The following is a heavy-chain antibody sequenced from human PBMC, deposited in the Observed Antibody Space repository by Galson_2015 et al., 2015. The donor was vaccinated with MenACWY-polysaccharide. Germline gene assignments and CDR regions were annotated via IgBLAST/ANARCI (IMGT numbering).Heavy chain of an antibody. D-gene: IGHD1-26*01. V-gene: IGHV3-23*01. CDR2: FDGSGGHP. CDR1: GFTFSNYA. CDR3: AKDLRVGATAGSELDF. Sequence: SLRLSCAASGFTFSNYAMTWVRQAPGKGLEWVSSFDGSGGHPYYADSVRGRFAVSRDDSKNTLYLEMNSLRAEDTAKYYCAKDLRVGATAGSELDFWGQGTLVTVSS. J-gene: IGHJ4*02.